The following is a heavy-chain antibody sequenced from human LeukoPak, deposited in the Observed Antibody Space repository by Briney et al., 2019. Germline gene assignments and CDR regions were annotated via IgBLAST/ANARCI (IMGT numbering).Heavy chain of an antibody. D-gene: IGHD3-9*01. V-gene: IGHV1-8*01. Sequence: GDSVKVSCKASGYTFTSYDINWVRQATGQGLEWMGWMNPNSGNTGCAQKFQGRVTMTRNTSISTAYMELSSLRSEDTAVYYCARGLQYYDILTGYTPLMLFDIWGQGTMVTVSS. CDR3: ARGLQYYDILTGYTPLMLFDI. J-gene: IGHJ3*02. CDR1: GYTFTSYD. CDR2: MNPNSGNT.